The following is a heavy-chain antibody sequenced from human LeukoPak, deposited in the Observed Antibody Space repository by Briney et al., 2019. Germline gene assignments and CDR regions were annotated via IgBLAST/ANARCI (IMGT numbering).Heavy chain of an antibody. CDR2: IYYSGST. V-gene: IGHV4-39*01. CDR1: GGSISSSSYY. D-gene: IGHD4-17*01. J-gene: IGHJ4*02. Sequence: PSETLSLTCTVSGGSISSSSYYWGWIRQPPGKGLEWIGSIYYSGSTYYNPSLKSRVTMSVDTSKNQFSLKLSSVTAADTAVYYCARHQDYGDPWAFDYWGQGTLVTVSS. CDR3: ARHQDYGDPWAFDY.